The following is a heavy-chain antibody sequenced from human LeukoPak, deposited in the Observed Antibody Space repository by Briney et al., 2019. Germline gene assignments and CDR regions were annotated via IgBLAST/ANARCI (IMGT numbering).Heavy chain of an antibody. Sequence: GGSLRLSRAASGFTFSGFSMSWVRQSPTKGLEWVANIKQDGSKRYYVDSVKGRFTISRDNAKNSLSLQMNNLRVEDTAVYYCARAGSHWHYVYWGQGTVVTVSS. CDR1: GFTFSGFS. CDR3: ARAGSHWHYVY. D-gene: IGHD3-10*01. J-gene: IGHJ4*02. CDR2: IKQDGSKR. V-gene: IGHV3-7*01.